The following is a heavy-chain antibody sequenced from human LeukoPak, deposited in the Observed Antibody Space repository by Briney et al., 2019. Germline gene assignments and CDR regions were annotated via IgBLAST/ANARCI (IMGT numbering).Heavy chain of an antibody. J-gene: IGHJ6*02. D-gene: IGHD3-10*01. Sequence: ASVTVSCTASGYTFTGYYMHWVRQAPGQGLEWMGRINPNSGGTNYAQKFQGRVTMTRDTSISTAYMELSRLRSDDTAVYYCARVNYGSGSYYTPYYYYGMDVWGQGTTVTVSS. V-gene: IGHV1-2*06. CDR3: ARVNYGSGSYYTPYYYYGMDV. CDR1: GYTFTGYY. CDR2: INPNSGGT.